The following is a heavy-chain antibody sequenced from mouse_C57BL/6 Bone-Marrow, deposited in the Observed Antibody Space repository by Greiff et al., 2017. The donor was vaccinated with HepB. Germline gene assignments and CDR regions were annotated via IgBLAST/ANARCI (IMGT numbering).Heavy chain of an antibody. V-gene: IGHV5-6*01. CDR1: GFTFSSYG. J-gene: IGHJ4*01. Sequence: EVMLVESGGDLVKPGGSLKLSCAASGFTFSSYGMSWVRQTPDKRLEWVATISSGGSYTYYPDSVKGRFTISRDNAKNTLYLQMSSLKSEDTAMYYCARHKWLLRAMDYWGQGTSVTVSS. D-gene: IGHD2-3*01. CDR3: ARHKWLLRAMDY. CDR2: ISSGGSYT.